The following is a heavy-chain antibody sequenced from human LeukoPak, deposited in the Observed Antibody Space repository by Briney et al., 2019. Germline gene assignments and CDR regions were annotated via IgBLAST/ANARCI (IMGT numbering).Heavy chain of an antibody. J-gene: IGHJ6*03. CDR3: ARDFSRGSYKGRDYYMDV. CDR1: GFTFSTYA. V-gene: IGHV3-30*04. D-gene: IGHD1-26*01. Sequence: GGSLRLSCAASGFTFSTYAMHWVRQAPGKGLEWEAVISYDVSKTYYADSVKGRFTISRDNSKNTLYLQMNSQRAEDTAVYYCARDFSRGSYKGRDYYMDVWGKGTTVTVSS. CDR2: ISYDVSKT.